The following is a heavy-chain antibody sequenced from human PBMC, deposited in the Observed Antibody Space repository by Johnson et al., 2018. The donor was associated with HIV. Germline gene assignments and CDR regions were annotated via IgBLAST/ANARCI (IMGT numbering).Heavy chain of an antibody. CDR2: VWSDGNNR. CDR1: GFTFSDYG. CDR3: ARERRPWGPDAFDI. V-gene: IGHV3-33*01. Sequence: QVQLVESGGGVVQPGRSLRLSCAASGFTFSDYGIHWVRQAPGTGLEWVAVVWSDGNNRYYADSVKGRFTISRDNSKNTLYLQMNSLRAEDTAVYYCARERRPWGPDAFDIWGQGTMVTVSS. D-gene: IGHD3-16*01. J-gene: IGHJ3*02.